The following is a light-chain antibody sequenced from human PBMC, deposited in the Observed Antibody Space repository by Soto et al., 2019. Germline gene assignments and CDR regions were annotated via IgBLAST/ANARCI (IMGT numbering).Light chain of an antibody. CDR2: DVS. Sequence: EILITQSPATLSVSPGERVTLSCRAAQGVTTNLAWYQQKSGQSPRLLIYDVSSRATGVPSRFSGTGSETDFTLTISGLQSEDSAIYFCQQYNNWPFSFGQGTRLEI. V-gene: IGKV3-15*01. CDR1: QGVTTN. CDR3: QQYNNWPFS. J-gene: IGKJ5*01.